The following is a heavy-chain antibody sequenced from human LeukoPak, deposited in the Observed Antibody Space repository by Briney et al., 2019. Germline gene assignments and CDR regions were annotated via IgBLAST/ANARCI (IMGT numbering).Heavy chain of an antibody. CDR3: AKDTGGSYYESDY. CDR2: IKQDGSEK. Sequence: GGSLRLSCAASGFTFSSYWMSWVRQAPGKGLEWVANIKQDGSEKYYVDSVKGRFTISRDNAKNSLYLQMNSLRAEDTAVYYCAKDTGGSYYESDYWGQGTLVTVSS. J-gene: IGHJ4*02. CDR1: GFTFSSYW. V-gene: IGHV3-7*03. D-gene: IGHD1-26*01.